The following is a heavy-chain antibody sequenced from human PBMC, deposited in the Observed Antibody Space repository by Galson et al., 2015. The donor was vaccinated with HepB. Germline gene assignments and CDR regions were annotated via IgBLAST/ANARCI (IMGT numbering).Heavy chain of an antibody. D-gene: IGHD3-10*01. CDR3: ATGMYYYGSGPRNY. CDR1: GFTFSSYA. V-gene: IGHV3-30-3*01. J-gene: IGHJ4*02. CDR2: ISQDGSNK. Sequence: SLRLPCAASGFTFSSYAMHWVRQAPGKGLEGVAVISQDGSNKYYAESVKGRFTISRDNSKNTLYLQMNSLRAEDTAVYYCATGMYYYGSGPRNYWGQGTLVTVSS.